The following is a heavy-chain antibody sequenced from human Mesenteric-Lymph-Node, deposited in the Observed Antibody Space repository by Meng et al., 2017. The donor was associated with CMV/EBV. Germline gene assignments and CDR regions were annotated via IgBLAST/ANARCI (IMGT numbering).Heavy chain of an antibody. CDR3: ARGRGHD. Sequence: GSLRLSCTVSGGSMSSYYWSWIRQPPGKGLEWIGYIYYSGSTNYNPSLKSRVTISVDTSKNQFSLKLSSVTAADTAVYYCARGRGHDWGQGTLVTVSS. CDR2: IYYSGST. D-gene: IGHD3-10*01. V-gene: IGHV4-59*12. CDR1: GGSMSSYY. J-gene: IGHJ4*02.